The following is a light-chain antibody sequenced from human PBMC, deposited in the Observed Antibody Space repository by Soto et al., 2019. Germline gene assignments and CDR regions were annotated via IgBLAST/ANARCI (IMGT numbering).Light chain of an antibody. J-gene: IGLJ2*01. Sequence: QAVVTQPPSASGTPGQRVTISCSGSSSNIGTNTVNWYQQLPGSPPKFLIYSNNQRPSGVPDRFSGSKSGTSASLAISGLQPDDEADYYCAAWDGSLNGVLFGGGTKLTVL. V-gene: IGLV1-44*01. CDR2: SNN. CDR3: AAWDGSLNGVL. CDR1: SSNIGTNT.